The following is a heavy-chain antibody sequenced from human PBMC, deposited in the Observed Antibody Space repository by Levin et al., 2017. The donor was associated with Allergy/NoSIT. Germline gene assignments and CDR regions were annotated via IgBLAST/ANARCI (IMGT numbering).Heavy chain of an antibody. CDR1: GFTFSSYG. D-gene: IGHD6-13*01. CDR3: AKGASIAAAGIRYYYYGMDV. CDR2: ISYDGSNK. Sequence: PGGSLRLSCAASGFTFSSYGMHWVRQAPGKGLEWVAVISYDGSNKYYADSVKGRFTISRDNSKNTLYLQMNSLRAEDTAVYYCAKGASIAAAGIRYYYYGMDVWGQGTTVTVSS. J-gene: IGHJ6*02. V-gene: IGHV3-30*18.